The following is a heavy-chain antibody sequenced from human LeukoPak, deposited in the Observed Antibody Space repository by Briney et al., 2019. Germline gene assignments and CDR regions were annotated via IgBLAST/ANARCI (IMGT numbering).Heavy chain of an antibody. CDR3: ASIPPINDYGDYAHAFDI. J-gene: IGHJ3*02. CDR2: ISSNGGST. D-gene: IGHD4-17*01. V-gene: IGHV3-64D*09. CDR1: GFTFSSYA. Sequence: GGSLRLSCSASGFTFSSYAMHWVRQAPGKGLEYVSAISSNGGSTYYADSVKGRFTISRDNSKNTLYLQMSSLRAEDTAVYYCASIPPINDYGDYAHAFDIWGQGTMVTVSS.